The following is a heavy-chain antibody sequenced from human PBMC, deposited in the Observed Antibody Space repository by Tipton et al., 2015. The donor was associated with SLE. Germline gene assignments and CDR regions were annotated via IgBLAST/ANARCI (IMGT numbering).Heavy chain of an antibody. V-gene: IGHV4-34*01. CDR2: INQSGST. D-gene: IGHD6-13*01. J-gene: IGHJ4*02. CDR3: AGAVGTVAGLRDY. Sequence: TLSLTCAVYGGSFSGYHWTWIRQPPGKGLEWIGEINQSGSTNYNPSLKSRLIMSVDASKNQFSLKLSSVTAADAAIYYCAGAVGTVAGLRDYWGQGTLVTVSS. CDR1: GGSFSGYH.